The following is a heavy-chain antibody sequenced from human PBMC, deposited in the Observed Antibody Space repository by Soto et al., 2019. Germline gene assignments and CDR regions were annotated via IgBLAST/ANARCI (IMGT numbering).Heavy chain of an antibody. J-gene: IGHJ4*02. V-gene: IGHV4-39*01. CDR1: GGSISSSSYY. CDR2: IYYSGST. CDR3: ARHFPISSGWSSVCFDY. Sequence: PSEPLSLTCTVSGGSISSSSYYWGWIRQPPGKGLEWIGSIYYSGSTYYNPSLKSRVTISVDTSKNQFSLKLSSVTAADTAVYYCARHFPISSGWSSVCFDYWGQGTLVTVSS. D-gene: IGHD6-19*01.